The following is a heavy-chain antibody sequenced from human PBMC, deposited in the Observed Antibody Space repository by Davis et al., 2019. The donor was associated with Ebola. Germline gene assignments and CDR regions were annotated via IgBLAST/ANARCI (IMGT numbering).Heavy chain of an antibody. CDR3: ARVRGTVTTGRYYYGMDV. Sequence: AASVKVSCKASGYTFTSYYMHWVRQAPGQGLEWMGWINPNSGGTNYAQKFQGWVTMTRDTSISTAYMGLSRLRSDDTAVYYCARVRGTVTTGRYYYGMDVWGQGTTVTVSS. CDR1: GYTFTSYY. CDR2: INPNSGGT. D-gene: IGHD4-11*01. V-gene: IGHV1-2*04. J-gene: IGHJ6*02.